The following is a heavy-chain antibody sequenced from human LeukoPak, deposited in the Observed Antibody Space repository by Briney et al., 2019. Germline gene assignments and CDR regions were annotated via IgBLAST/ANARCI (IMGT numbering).Heavy chain of an antibody. CDR2: ISGDGGST. J-gene: IGHJ1*01. D-gene: IGHD6-13*01. Sequence: PGGSLRLSCAASGFTFDDYAMHWVRQAPGKGLEWVSLISGDGGSTYSANSVKGRFTISRANSKNSLYLQMNSLRTEDTALYYCAKDIDSSWYTEYFQHWGQGTLVTVSS. CDR3: AKDIDSSWYTEYFQH. CDR1: GFTFDDYA. V-gene: IGHV3-43*02.